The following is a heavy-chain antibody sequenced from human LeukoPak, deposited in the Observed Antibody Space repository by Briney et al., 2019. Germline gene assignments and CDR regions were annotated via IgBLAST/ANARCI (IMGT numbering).Heavy chain of an antibody. J-gene: IGHJ3*02. CDR3: ANGRYSYGYKNAFDI. D-gene: IGHD5-18*01. CDR2: ISSSGSTI. CDR1: GFTFSGYY. Sequence: GGSLRLSCAASGFTFSGYYMSWIRQAPGKGLEWVSYISSSGSTIYYADSVKGRFTISRDNTKNSLYLQMNSLRAEDTAVHYCANGRYSYGYKNAFDIWGQGTMVTVSS. V-gene: IGHV3-11*04.